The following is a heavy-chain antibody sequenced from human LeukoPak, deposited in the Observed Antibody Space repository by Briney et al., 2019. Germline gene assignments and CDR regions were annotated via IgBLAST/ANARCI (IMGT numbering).Heavy chain of an antibody. CDR2: IYYSGNT. D-gene: IGHD4-17*01. J-gene: IGHJ4*02. V-gene: IGHV4-39*07. CDR1: GDSMRSSSYY. Sequence: SETLSLTCTVSGDSMRSSSYYWGWIRQPPGKGLEWIASIYYSGNTFHNPSLKSRVSISVDKSKNQFSMKLGSVTAADTAVYYCARGGDYGDLRYFDYWGQGTLVTVSS. CDR3: ARGGDYGDLRYFDY.